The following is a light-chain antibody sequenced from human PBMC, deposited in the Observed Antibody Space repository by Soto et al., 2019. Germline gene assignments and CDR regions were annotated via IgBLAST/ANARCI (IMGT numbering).Light chain of an antibody. CDR1: STDVGGYKY. CDR2: EVN. CDR3: SSFSSSSTPYV. Sequence: QSALTQPASVSGSPGQSITISCTGTSTDVGGYKYVSWYQQHPGKAPKLMIFEVNGRPSWVSDRFSGSKSGNTASLTISGLQPEDEADYYCSSFSSSSTPYVFGTGTKLTVL. J-gene: IGLJ1*01. V-gene: IGLV2-14*01.